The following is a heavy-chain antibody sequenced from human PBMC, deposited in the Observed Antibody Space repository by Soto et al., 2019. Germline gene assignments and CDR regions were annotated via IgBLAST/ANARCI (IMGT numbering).Heavy chain of an antibody. Sequence: PGGSLRLSCAASGFTFSSYGMHWVRQAPGKGLEWVAVISYDGSNKYYADSVKGRFTISRDNSKNTLYLQMNSLRAEDTAVYYCAGRGYSYGWGVADMDVWGQGTTVTVSS. J-gene: IGHJ6*02. CDR2: ISYDGSNK. CDR1: GFTFSSYG. D-gene: IGHD5-18*01. V-gene: IGHV3-30*03. CDR3: AGRGYSYGWGVADMDV.